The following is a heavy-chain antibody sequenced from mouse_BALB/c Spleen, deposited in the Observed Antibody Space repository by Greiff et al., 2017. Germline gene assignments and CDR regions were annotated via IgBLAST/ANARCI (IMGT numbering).Heavy chain of an antibody. D-gene: IGHD1-1*02. CDR1: GFTFSSYA. CDR2: ISSGGSYT. CDR3: AREKGSYGAMDY. Sequence: EVRVVESGGGLVKPGGSLKLSCAASGFTFSSYAMSWVRQSPEKRLEWVAEISSGGSYTYYPDTVTGRFTISRDNAKNTLYLEMSSLRSEDTAMYYCAREKGSYGAMDYWGQGTSVTVSS. V-gene: IGHV5-9-4*01. J-gene: IGHJ4*01.